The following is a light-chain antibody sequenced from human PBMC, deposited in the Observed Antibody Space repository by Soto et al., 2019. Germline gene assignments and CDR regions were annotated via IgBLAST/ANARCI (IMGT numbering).Light chain of an antibody. V-gene: IGKV3-11*01. J-gene: IGKJ1*01. CDR3: QQRSSWPRT. CDR1: QSVSSY. Sequence: DIVLTQSPGTLSLSPGERATLSCRASQSVSSYLAWYQQKPGQAPRLLIYDASNRATGIPARFSGSGSGTDFTLTISSLEPEDFAVYYCQQRSSWPRTFGQGTKVDNK. CDR2: DAS.